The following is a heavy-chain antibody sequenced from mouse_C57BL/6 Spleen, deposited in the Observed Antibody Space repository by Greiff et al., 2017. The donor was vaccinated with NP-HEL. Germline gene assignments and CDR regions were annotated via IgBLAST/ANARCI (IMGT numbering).Heavy chain of an antibody. Sequence: QVQLQQSGAELVRPGASVKLSCKASGYTFTDYYINWVKQRPGQGLEWIARIYPGSGNTYYNEKFKGKATLTAEKSSSTAYMQLSSLTSEDSAVYFCARGSSGYSWFAYWGQGTLVTVSA. CDR1: GYTFTDYY. V-gene: IGHV1-76*01. D-gene: IGHD3-2*02. CDR3: ARGSSGYSWFAY. J-gene: IGHJ3*01. CDR2: IYPGSGNT.